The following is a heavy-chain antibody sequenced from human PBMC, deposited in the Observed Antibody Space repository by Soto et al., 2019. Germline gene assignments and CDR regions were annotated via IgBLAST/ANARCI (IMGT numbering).Heavy chain of an antibody. Sequence: GGSLRLSCAASGFTFSSYGMHWVRQAPGKGLEWVAVISYDGSNKYYADSVKGRFTISRDNSKNTLYLQMNSLRAEDTAVYYCANWVGYFDYWGQGTLVTVSS. CDR3: ANWVGYFDY. CDR1: GFTFSSYG. V-gene: IGHV3-30*18. J-gene: IGHJ4*02. CDR2: ISYDGSNK. D-gene: IGHD1-26*01.